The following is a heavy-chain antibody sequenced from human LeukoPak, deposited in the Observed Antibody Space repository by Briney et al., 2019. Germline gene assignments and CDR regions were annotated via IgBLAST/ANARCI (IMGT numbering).Heavy chain of an antibody. D-gene: IGHD3-9*01. CDR2: ISSSGSSI. J-gene: IGHJ3*02. CDR1: GFSFSSYE. Sequence: GGSLRLSCAASGFSFSSYEMNWVRQAPGKGLEWVSYISSSGSSIYYADSVKGRFTISRDNSKSTLYIQMNSLRAEDTAVYYCAREYFGRKKGHVRAFDIWGQGTVVTVSS. CDR3: AREYFGRKKGHVRAFDI. V-gene: IGHV3-48*03.